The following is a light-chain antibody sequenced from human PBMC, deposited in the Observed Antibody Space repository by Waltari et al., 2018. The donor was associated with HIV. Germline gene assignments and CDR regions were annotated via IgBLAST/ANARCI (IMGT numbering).Light chain of an antibody. CDR2: NDV. J-gene: IGLJ2*01. Sequence: SYDFTQPLSVSVALGPTARITCGGNNVGTQDVHWYQQKSGQAPLLVIYNDVNRPSGIPERFSASKSRNTATLTISGAQAGDEADYYCQVWHYSVFFGGGTKLTVL. V-gene: IGLV3-9*01. CDR1: NVGTQD. CDR3: QVWHYSVF.